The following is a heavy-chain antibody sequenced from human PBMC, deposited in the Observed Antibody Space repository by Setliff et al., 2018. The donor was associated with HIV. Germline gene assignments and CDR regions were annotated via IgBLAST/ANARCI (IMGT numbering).Heavy chain of an antibody. V-gene: IGHV4-31*11. CDR2: IYYTGTT. Sequence: LSLTCVVSGGSINTGGYYWTWIRQVPGKGLEWIGPIYYTGTTNYNPSLESRLTISIDTSQNHFSLKLTSVTAADTALYFCSRGTYYKGLDPWGQGTLVTVSS. CDR1: GGSINTGGYY. CDR3: SRGTYYKGLDP. D-gene: IGHD3-10*01. J-gene: IGHJ5*02.